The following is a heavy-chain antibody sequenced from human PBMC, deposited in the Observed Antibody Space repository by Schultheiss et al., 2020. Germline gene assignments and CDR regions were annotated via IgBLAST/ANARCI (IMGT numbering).Heavy chain of an antibody. CDR3: ARAPPGPGMDYYYGMDV. Sequence: AYVKVSCKASGYTFTSYYMHWVRQAPGQGLEWMGIINPSGGSTSYAQKFQGRVTMTRDTSTSTVYMELRSLRSDDTAVYYCARAPPGPGMDYYYGMDVWGQGTTVTGSS. D-gene: IGHD1-14*01. CDR1: GYTFTSYY. V-gene: IGHV1-46*01. J-gene: IGHJ6*02. CDR2: INPSGGST.